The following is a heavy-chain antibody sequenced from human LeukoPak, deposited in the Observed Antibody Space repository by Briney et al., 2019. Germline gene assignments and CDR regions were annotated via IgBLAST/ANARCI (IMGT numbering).Heavy chain of an antibody. CDR3: ARGEAVASCDY. Sequence: ASVKVSCKASGGTFSSYAISWVRQAPGQGLEWMGRIIPIFGTANYAQKFQGRVTITTDESTSTAYMELSSLRSEDTAVYYCARGEAVASCDYWGQGTLVTVSS. J-gene: IGHJ4*02. D-gene: IGHD6-19*01. V-gene: IGHV1-69*05. CDR2: IIPIFGTA. CDR1: GGTFSSYA.